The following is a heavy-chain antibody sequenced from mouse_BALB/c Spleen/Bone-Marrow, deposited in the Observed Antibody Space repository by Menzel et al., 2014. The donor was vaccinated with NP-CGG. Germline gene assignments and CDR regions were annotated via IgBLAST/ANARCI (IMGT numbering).Heavy chain of an antibody. D-gene: IGHD2-2*01. V-gene: IGHV5-15*02. J-gene: IGHJ2*01. Sequence: EVKLVESGGGVVQPGGSRKLSCAASGFNFSDYGMAWVRLAPGKGPEWVAFISNLAYSTYYADTVTGRFTISRENAKNTLYLEVSSLRFEDTAMYYCTRDRGYDGGYYFDYWGQGTTLTVSS. CDR2: ISNLAYST. CDR1: GFNFSDYG. CDR3: TRDRGYDGGYYFDY.